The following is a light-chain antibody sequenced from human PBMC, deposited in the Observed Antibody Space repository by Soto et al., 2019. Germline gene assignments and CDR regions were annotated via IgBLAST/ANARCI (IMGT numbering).Light chain of an antibody. CDR1: ENVRTK. Sequence: EIVMTQSPAILSVSPGEGASLSCRASENVRTKVGWYQQKAGQAPRLLIYASSNRATGIPDRFSGSASGTDFTLTINRLEPEDFAVYYCQLYGISPHFGQGTRLE. J-gene: IGKJ5*01. CDR3: QLYGISPH. V-gene: IGKV3D-15*01. CDR2: ASS.